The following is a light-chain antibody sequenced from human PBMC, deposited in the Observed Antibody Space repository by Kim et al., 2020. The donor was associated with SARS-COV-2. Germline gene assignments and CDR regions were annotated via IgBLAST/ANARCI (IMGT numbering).Light chain of an antibody. J-gene: IGLJ3*02. CDR3: QSYDSSLSGSV. CDR1: SSNVGAGYD. V-gene: IGLV1-40*01. Sequence: RVTMSWTGGSSNVGAGYDVHWYQQLPGTAPKLLIYGNSNRPSGVPDRFSGSKSGTSASLAITGLQAEDEADYYCQSYDSSLSGSVFGGGTKLTVL. CDR2: GNS.